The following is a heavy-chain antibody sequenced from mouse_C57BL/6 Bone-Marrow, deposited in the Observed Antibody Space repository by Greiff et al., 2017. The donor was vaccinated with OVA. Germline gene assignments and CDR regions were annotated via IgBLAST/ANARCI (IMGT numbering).Heavy chain of an antibody. J-gene: IGHJ1*03. Sequence: QVQLQQPGAELVKPGASVKLSCKASGYTFTSYWMHWVKQRPGQGLEWIGMIHPNSGSTNYNEKFKSKATLTVDKSSSTAYMQLSSLTSEDSAVYSCASSTVVARGWYFDVWGTGTTVTVSS. CDR2: IHPNSGST. V-gene: IGHV1-64*01. D-gene: IGHD1-1*01. CDR3: ASSTVVARGWYFDV. CDR1: GYTFTSYW.